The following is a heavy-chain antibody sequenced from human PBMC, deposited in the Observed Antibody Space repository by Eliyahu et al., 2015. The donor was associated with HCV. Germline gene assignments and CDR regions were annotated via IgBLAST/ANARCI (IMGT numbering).Heavy chain of an antibody. V-gene: IGHV3-48*03. Sequence: EVQLVESGGGLVQPGGSLXLSXXVSGFTFSSXEITXVRQAPGKGLEWVSYISSSGSTIYYADSVKGRFTISRDNAKNSLYLQMNSLRAEDTAVYYCARVRGPDSSGYYYPDSHGMDVWGQGTTVTVSS. CDR2: ISSSGSTI. D-gene: IGHD3-22*01. CDR3: ARVRGPDSSGYYYPDSHGMDV. J-gene: IGHJ6*02. CDR1: GFTFSSXE.